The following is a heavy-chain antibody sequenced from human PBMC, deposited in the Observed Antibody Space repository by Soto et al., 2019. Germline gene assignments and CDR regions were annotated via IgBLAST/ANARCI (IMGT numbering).Heavy chain of an antibody. CDR1: GGTFSSYA. CDR2: IIPIFGTA. V-gene: IGHV1-69*13. Sequence: SVQVSCKASGGTFSSYAISWVRQAPGQGLEWMGGIIPIFGTANYAQKFQGRVTITADESTSTAYMELSSLRSEDTAVYYCARADYYGSGKDYYYGMDVWGQGTTVTVSS. CDR3: ARADYYGSGKDYYYGMDV. J-gene: IGHJ6*02. D-gene: IGHD3-10*01.